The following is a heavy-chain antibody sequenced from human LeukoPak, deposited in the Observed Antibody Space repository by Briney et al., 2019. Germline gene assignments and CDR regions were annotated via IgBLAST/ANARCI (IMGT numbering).Heavy chain of an antibody. V-gene: IGHV3-7*01. CDR2: IKQDGTET. D-gene: IGHD1-7*01. CDR3: ARGGMTGTPDY. Sequence: PGGSLRLSCEASGFTFSNYWMTWVRQVPGKGLVWVANIKQDGTETYYVDSVKGRFTLSRDNARNSLYLQMNYLGVDDTAVYYCARGGMTGTPDYWGQGTLVTVSS. J-gene: IGHJ4*02. CDR1: GFTFSNYW.